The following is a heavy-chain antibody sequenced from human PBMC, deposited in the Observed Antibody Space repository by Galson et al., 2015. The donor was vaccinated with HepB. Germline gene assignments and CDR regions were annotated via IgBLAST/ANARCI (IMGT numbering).Heavy chain of an antibody. D-gene: IGHD6-19*01. J-gene: IGHJ4*02. V-gene: IGHV4-4*02. CDR3: TRDSGSGWYPLNY. CDR2: IYHSGST. Sequence: ETLSLTCAVSGGSISSSNWWSWVRQPPGKGVEWIGEIYHSGSTNCNPSLKSRVTISVDKSKNHLSLRLTYVTAADTAVYYCTRDSGSGWYPLNYWGQGILVTVSS. CDR1: GGSISSSNW.